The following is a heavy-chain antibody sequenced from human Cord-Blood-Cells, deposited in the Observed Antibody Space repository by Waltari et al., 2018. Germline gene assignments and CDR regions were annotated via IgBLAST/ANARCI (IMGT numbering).Heavy chain of an antibody. CDR2: IIPIFGTA. D-gene: IGHD3-10*01. Sequence: VQLVQSGAGVKKPGSSVKVSCKASGGTFSSYAISWVRPAPGKGLEWMGGIIPIFGTANYAQKFQGRVTITADESTSTAYMELSSLRSEDTAVYYCASDQIISDYYYYGRDVWGQGTTVTVSS. CDR3: ASDQIISDYYYYGRDV. V-gene: IGHV1-69*01. CDR1: GGTFSSYA. J-gene: IGHJ6*02.